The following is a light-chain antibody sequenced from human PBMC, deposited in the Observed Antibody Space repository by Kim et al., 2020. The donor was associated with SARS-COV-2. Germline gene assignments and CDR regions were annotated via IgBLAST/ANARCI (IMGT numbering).Light chain of an antibody. CDR1: ALPKQY. V-gene: IGLV3-25*03. J-gene: IGLJ1*01. CDR3: QSADSSGTYYV. Sequence: YELTQPPSVSVSPGQTARITCSGDALPKQYAYWYQQKPGQAPVLVIYKDSERPSGIPERFSGSSSGTTVTLTISGVQAEDEADYYCQSADSSGTYYVFGTGTKVTVL. CDR2: KDS.